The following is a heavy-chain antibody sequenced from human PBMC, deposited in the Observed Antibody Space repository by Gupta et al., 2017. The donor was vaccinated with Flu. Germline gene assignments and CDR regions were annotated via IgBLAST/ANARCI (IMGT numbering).Heavy chain of an antibody. D-gene: IGHD1-7*01. J-gene: IGHJ5*02. V-gene: IGHV2-5*02. CDR3: AHRRGVDWNYGWFDP. CDR1: GFSLSTSGVG. CDR2: IYWDDDK. Sequence: QITLKESGPTLVKPTQPLTLTCTFSGFSLSTSGVGVGWIRQPPGKALEWLALIYWDDDKRYSPSLKSRLTITKDTSKNQVVLTMTNMDPVDTATYYCAHRRGVDWNYGWFDPWGQGTLVTVSS.